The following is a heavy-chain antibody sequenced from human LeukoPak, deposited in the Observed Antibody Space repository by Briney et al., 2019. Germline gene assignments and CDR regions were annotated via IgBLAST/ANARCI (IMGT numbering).Heavy chain of an antibody. CDR2: ISYTGST. V-gene: IGHV4-59*01. CDR1: GGSISSYY. CDR3: ARGSVYFAS. J-gene: IGHJ4*02. Sequence: SETLSLTCTVSGGSISSYYVSWIRQPPGKGLEWIGDISYTGSTHYNPSLKSRVTISVDMSKNRFSLNVSSVTAADTAVYYCARGSVYFASWGQGTLVTVSS.